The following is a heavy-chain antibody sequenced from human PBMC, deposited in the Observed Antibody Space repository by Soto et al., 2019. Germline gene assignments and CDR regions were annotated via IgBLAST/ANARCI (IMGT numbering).Heavy chain of an antibody. CDR2: ISYDGSNK. CDR1: GFTFSSYG. CDR3: AKDIFDDYYGSGSYYTFDY. J-gene: IGHJ4*02. D-gene: IGHD3-10*01. V-gene: IGHV3-30*18. Sequence: GGSLRLSCAASGFTFSSYGMHWVRQAPGKGLEWVAVISYDGSNKYYAESVKGRFTISRDNSKNTLYLQMNSLRAEDTAVYYCAKDIFDDYYGSGSYYTFDYWGQGTLVTVSS.